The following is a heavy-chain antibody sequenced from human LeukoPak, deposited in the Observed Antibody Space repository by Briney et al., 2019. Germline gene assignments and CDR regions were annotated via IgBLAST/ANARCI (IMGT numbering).Heavy chain of an antibody. CDR3: AKASRVGVAGSRFDY. CDR1: GLSFSHYG. CDR2: ISGSGNRT. V-gene: IGHV3-23*01. D-gene: IGHD6-19*01. J-gene: IGHJ4*02. Sequence: GGSVRLSCEGSGLSFSHYGVSWVRQAPGKGLEWISGISGSGNRTYYVDSVKGRFSISRDNSKNTVYLQMNSLRVEDTAVYFCAKASRVGVAGSRFDYWGQGTLVTVSS.